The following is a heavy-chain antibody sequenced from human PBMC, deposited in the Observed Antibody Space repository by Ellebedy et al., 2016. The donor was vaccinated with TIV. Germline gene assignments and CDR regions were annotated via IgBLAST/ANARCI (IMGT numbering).Heavy chain of an antibody. CDR3: ARAPYYDILTGYSGLDY. J-gene: IGHJ4*02. CDR2: INHSGST. CDR1: GGSFSGYY. D-gene: IGHD3-9*01. V-gene: IGHV4-34*01. Sequence: SETLSLTXAVYGGSFSGYYWSWIRQPPGKGLEWIGEINHSGSTNYNPSLKSRVTISVDTSKNQFSLKLSSVTAADTAVYYCARAPYYDILTGYSGLDYWGQGTLVTVSS.